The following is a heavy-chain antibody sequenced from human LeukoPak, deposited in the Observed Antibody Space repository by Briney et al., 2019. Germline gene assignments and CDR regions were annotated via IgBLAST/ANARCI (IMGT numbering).Heavy chain of an antibody. CDR3: ARGGGILRYFDWLSPHYFDY. D-gene: IGHD3-9*01. Sequence: SETLSLTCTVSGYSISSGYYWGWIRQPPGKGLEWIGGIYHSGSTYYNPSLKSRVTISVDTSKNQFSLKLSSVTAADTAVYYCARGGGILRYFDWLSPHYFDYWGQGTLVTVSS. J-gene: IGHJ4*02. CDR1: GYSISSGYY. V-gene: IGHV4-38-2*02. CDR2: IYHSGST.